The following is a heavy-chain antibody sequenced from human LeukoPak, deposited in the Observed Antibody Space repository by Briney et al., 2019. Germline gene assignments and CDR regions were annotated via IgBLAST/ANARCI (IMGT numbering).Heavy chain of an antibody. CDR3: ARPETQYSSGLDGFDI. D-gene: IGHD6-19*01. J-gene: IGHJ3*02. V-gene: IGHV3-74*01. Sequence: GGSLRLFCAASGFTFSTYWMHWVRQAPGKGLVWVSRINSEGSRTTYADSVKGRFTISRDNAKNTLYLQMNSLRTEDTAVYYCARPETQYSSGLDGFDIWGQGTMVTVSS. CDR2: INSEGSRT. CDR1: GFTFSTYW.